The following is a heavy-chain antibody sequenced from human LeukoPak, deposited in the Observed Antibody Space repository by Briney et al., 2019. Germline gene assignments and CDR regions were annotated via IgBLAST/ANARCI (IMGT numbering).Heavy chain of an antibody. V-gene: IGHV4-39*01. CDR2: IYYSGST. D-gene: IGHD3-3*01. Sequence: SETLSLTCTVSGGSISSNRYYWRWIRQPPGKGLEWIGSIYYSGSTYYNPSLKSRITISVDTSKNQSSLKLSSVTAADTAVYYCATTAPPYDSWGQGTLVTVSS. CDR1: GGSISSNRYY. J-gene: IGHJ5*02. CDR3: ATTAPPYDS.